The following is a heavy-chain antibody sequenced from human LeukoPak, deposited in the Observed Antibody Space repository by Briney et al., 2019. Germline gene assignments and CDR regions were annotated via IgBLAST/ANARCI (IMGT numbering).Heavy chain of an antibody. CDR3: ARAALGVWFGEPLGGPTEY. CDR2: INPNSGGT. J-gene: IGHJ4*02. V-gene: IGHV1-2*02. D-gene: IGHD3-10*01. CDR1: GYTFTGYY. Sequence: APVKVSCKASGYTFTGYYIHWVRQAPGQGLEWMGWINPNSGGTYYAQSFQGRVTMTRDTSISTAYMELSRLRSDDTAVYYCARAALGVWFGEPLGGPTEYWGQGTLVTVSS.